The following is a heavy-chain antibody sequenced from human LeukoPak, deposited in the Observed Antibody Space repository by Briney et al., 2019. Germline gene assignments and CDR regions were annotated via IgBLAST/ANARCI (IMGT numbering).Heavy chain of an antibody. D-gene: IGHD2-8*02. CDR3: AKGTLRSCTGARCYPFDY. J-gene: IGHJ4*02. CDR1: GFSFSAYA. CDR2: ITGSGDST. Sequence: GGPLRLSCAASGFSFSAYAMNWVRQAPGKGLEWVSSITGSGDSTYIADSVKGRFTIYRDNSKNTMYMQMNILRAEDTAVYYCAKGTLRSCTGARCYPFDYWGQGTLVNVSS. V-gene: IGHV3-23*01.